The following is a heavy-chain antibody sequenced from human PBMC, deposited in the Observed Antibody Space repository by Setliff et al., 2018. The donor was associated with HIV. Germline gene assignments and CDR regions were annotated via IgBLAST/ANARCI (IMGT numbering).Heavy chain of an antibody. CDR2: IYHSGST. V-gene: IGHV4-38-2*01. Sequence: PSETLSLTCSVSGYSISSGYHWAWIRHHQGKGLEWIGSIYHSGSTYYNPSRKSRVTISVDTSKNQFSLKLNSLTAADTAVYYCARSYCAADFAHNSPRGMDVWGQGTTVTVSS. CDR1: GYSISSGYH. D-gene: IGHD2-21*02. CDR3: ARSYCAADFAHNSPRGMDV. J-gene: IGHJ6*02.